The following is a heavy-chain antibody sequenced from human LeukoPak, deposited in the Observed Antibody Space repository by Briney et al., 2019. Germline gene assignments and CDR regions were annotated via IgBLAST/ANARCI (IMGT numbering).Heavy chain of an antibody. CDR2: IIPNLGTA. CDR3: AREKGSWGVFDY. D-gene: IGHD3-10*01. CDR1: GGSFSSSA. V-gene: IGHV1-69*13. J-gene: IGHJ4*02. Sequence: SVKVSCKASGGSFSSSAISWVRQAPGQGLEWMGGIIPNLGTANYAQKFRGRVTITADESITTAYMELSSLRSEDTAVYYCAREKGSWGVFDYWGQGTLVTVSS.